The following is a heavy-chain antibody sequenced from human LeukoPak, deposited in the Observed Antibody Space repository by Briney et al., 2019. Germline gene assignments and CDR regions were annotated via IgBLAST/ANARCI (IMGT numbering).Heavy chain of an antibody. CDR1: GYTFTSYA. Sequence: ASVKVSCKASGYTFTSYAMHWVRQAPGQRLEWMGWINAGNGNTKYSQKFQGRVTMTTDTSTSTAYMEPRNLRAYDSAVYYCARASYGDYVLLDYWGQGTLVTVSS. D-gene: IGHD4-17*01. CDR2: INAGNGNT. CDR3: ARASYGDYVLLDY. V-gene: IGHV1-3*01. J-gene: IGHJ4*02.